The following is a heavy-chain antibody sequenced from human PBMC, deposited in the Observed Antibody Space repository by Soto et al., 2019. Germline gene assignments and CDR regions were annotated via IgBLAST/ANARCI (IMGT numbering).Heavy chain of an antibody. D-gene: IGHD6-13*01. CDR2: IYSGGST. J-gene: IGHJ6*02. CDR3: ARESMAAGTLRAYHYGMDV. V-gene: IGHV3-53*01. CDR1: GFTVSSNY. Sequence: GGSLRLSCAASGFTVSSNYMSWVRQAPGKGLEWVSVIYSGGSTYYADSVKGRFTISRDNSKNTLYLQMNSLRAEDTAVYYCARESMAAGTLRAYHYGMDVWGQGTTVTVSS.